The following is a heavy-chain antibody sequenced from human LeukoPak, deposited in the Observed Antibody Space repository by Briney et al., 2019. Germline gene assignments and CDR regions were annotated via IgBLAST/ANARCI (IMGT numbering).Heavy chain of an antibody. D-gene: IGHD2-2*01. Sequence: ASVKVSCKASGYTFTSYAMNWVRQAPGQGLEWMGWINTNTGNPTYAQGFTGRFVFSLDTSVSTAYLQISSLKAEDTAVCYCARDRKGRIVVVPAAQPSYNWFDPWGQGTLVTVSS. CDR3: ARDRKGRIVVVPAAQPSYNWFDP. J-gene: IGHJ5*02. V-gene: IGHV7-4-1*02. CDR2: INTNTGNP. CDR1: GYTFTSYA.